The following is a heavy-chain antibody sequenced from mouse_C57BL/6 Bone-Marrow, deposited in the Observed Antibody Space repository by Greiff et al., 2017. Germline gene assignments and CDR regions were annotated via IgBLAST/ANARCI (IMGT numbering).Heavy chain of an antibody. D-gene: IGHD1-1*01. CDR2: IDPSDSYT. CDR3: ARWGLSTVVAPDWYFDV. CDR1: GYTFTSYW. V-gene: IGHV1-50*01. Sequence: VQLQQSGAELVKPGASVKLSCKASGYTFTSYWMQWVKQRPGQGLEWIGEIDPSDSYTNYNQKFKGKATLTVDTSSSTAYMQLSSLTSEDSAVYYCARWGLSTVVAPDWYFDVWGTGTTVTVSS. J-gene: IGHJ1*03.